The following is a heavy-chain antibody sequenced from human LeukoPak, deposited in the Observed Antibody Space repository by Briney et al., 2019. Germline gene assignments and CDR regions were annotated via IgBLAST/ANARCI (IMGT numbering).Heavy chain of an antibody. CDR1: GGSISSGGYY. Sequence: SQTLSLTCTVSGGSISSGGYYWSWIRQHPGKGLEWIGYIYYSGSTYYNPSLKSRVTISVDTSKNQFSLKLSSVTAADTAVYYCARDPMYYYDSSGLPTRAFGIWGQGTMVTVSS. CDR2: IYYSGST. J-gene: IGHJ3*02. D-gene: IGHD3-22*01. CDR3: ARDPMYYYDSSGLPTRAFGI. V-gene: IGHV4-31*03.